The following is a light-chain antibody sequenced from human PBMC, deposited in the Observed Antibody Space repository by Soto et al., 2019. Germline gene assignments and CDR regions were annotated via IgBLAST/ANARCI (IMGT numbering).Light chain of an antibody. CDR3: QQYNNRPPWT. V-gene: IGKV3-15*01. Sequence: EIVMTQSPATLSVSPGERATLSCRASQSVGSNLAWYQQRPGQAPRLLIYGASTRATGIPARFSGSGSGTEFTLTISSLQSEDFAVYYCQQYNNRPPWTFGQGTKVDIK. CDR1: QSVGSN. J-gene: IGKJ1*01. CDR2: GAS.